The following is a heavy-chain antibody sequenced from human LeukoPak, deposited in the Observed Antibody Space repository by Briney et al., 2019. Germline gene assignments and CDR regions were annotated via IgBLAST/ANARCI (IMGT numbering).Heavy chain of an antibody. CDR2: IYYSGST. CDR3: EQQGRFGVVITFDY. CDR1: GGSISSSSYY. Sequence: SETLSLTCTVSGGSISSSSYYWGWIRQPPGKGLEWIGSIYYSGSTYYNPSLKSRVTISVDTSKYQFSLKLSSVIAADTVVYYCEQQGRFGVVITFDYWGQGTLVTVSS. D-gene: IGHD3-3*01. J-gene: IGHJ4*02. V-gene: IGHV4-39*01.